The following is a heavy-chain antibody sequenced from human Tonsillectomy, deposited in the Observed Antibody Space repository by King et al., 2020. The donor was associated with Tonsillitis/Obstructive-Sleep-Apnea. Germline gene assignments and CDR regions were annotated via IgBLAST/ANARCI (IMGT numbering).Heavy chain of an antibody. V-gene: IGHV4-59*08. Sequence: QLQESGPGLVKPSETLSLTCTVSGGSISSYYWSWIRQPPGKGLEWIGYIYYSGSTNYNPSLKSRVTISVDTSKNQFSLKLSSVTAADTAVYYCARLHRQWGGSYYYYYYMDVWGKGTTVTVSS. CDR3: ARLHRQWGGSYYYYYYMDV. D-gene: IGHD1-26*01. CDR2: IYYSGST. CDR1: GGSISSYY. J-gene: IGHJ6*03.